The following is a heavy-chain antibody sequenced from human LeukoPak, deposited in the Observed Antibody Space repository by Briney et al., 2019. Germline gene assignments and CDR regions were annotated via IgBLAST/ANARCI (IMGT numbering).Heavy chain of an antibody. Sequence: GGSLRLSCAASGFTFSGFWMHWVRQAPGKGLVWVSCISFDGSDATYADSVKGRFTISRDNAKNTLHLQMDSLTVEDTAVYYCARGLATINFFDYWGQGTLVTVSS. CDR2: ISFDGSDA. J-gene: IGHJ4*02. D-gene: IGHD5-24*01. V-gene: IGHV3-74*01. CDR3: ARGLATINFFDY. CDR1: GFTFSGFW.